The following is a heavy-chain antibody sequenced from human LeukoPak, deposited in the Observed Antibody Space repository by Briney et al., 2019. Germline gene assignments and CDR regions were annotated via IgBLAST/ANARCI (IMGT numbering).Heavy chain of an antibody. Sequence: GGSLRLSCAASGFTFSSYWMSWVRQAPGKGLEWVANIKQDGSEKYYVDSVKGRFTISRDNAKNSLYLQMNSLRAEDTAVYYCASSTKTLQYFDWLLHPLDSWGQGTLVTVSA. CDR2: IKQDGSEK. J-gene: IGHJ4*02. D-gene: IGHD3-9*01. CDR1: GFTFSSYW. CDR3: ASSTKTLQYFDWLLHPLDS. V-gene: IGHV3-7*01.